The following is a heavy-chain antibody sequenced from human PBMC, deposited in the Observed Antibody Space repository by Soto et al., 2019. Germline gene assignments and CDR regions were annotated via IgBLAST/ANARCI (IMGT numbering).Heavy chain of an antibody. CDR2: MNSNSGET. Sequence: QEQLVQSAAEVKKPGASVKVSCMTSGYTFNDYEINWVRQATGQGLEWIGWMNSNSGETGYAQRFKGRVTMTTSSSLSTAYLELSSLTSDDTAVYYCARIAMPARPRWYNWFDPWGQGTLVTVSS. CDR3: ARIAMPARPRWYNWFDP. J-gene: IGHJ5*02. D-gene: IGHD2-2*01. V-gene: IGHV1-8*02. CDR1: GYTFNDYE.